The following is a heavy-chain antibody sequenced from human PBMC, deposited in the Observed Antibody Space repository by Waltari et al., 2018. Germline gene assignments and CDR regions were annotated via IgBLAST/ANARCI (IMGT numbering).Heavy chain of an antibody. V-gene: IGHV3-30*02. Sequence: QVQLVDSGGDMAQPGGSLRLSWEAAGFIFSHFGMYWVRQAPGKGLEWVAFIRSHGGDKYYADSVKGRFTISRDNSKNTLFLQMDNLRPEDTAIYYCAKDAWEQNILFDYWGQGTLVTVSS. CDR3: AKDAWEQNILFDY. D-gene: IGHD1-26*01. CDR1: GFIFSHFG. J-gene: IGHJ4*02. CDR2: IRSHGGDK.